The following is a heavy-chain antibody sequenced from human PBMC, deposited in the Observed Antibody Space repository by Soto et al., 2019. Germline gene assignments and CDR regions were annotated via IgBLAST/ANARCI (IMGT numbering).Heavy chain of an antibody. D-gene: IGHD4-17*01. CDR1: EFTFSNYA. CDR3: AKYPFYGSPTESYFDY. CDR2: ISGSGGST. V-gene: IGHV3-23*01. Sequence: PGGSLRLSCPASEFTFSNYAMSWVRQAPGKGLEWVSAISGSGGSTYYADSVKGRFTISRDNSKNTLYLQMNSLRAEDTAVFYCAKYPFYGSPTESYFDYWGQGTLVTVSS. J-gene: IGHJ4*02.